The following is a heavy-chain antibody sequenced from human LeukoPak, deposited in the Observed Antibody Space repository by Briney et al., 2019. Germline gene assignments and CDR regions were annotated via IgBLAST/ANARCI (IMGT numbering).Heavy chain of an antibody. J-gene: IGHJ4*02. Sequence: PGGSLRLSCAASGFIFSSYAMRWVRQAPGKGLEGVSSISSSSGHIYYADSVKGRFTISRDNAKNSLYLQMNSLTAEDTAVYFCAREGNWNVRNLDSWGQGTLLTVSS. D-gene: IGHD1-20*01. CDR1: GFIFSSYA. CDR3: AREGNWNVRNLDS. V-gene: IGHV3-21*01. CDR2: ISSSSGHI.